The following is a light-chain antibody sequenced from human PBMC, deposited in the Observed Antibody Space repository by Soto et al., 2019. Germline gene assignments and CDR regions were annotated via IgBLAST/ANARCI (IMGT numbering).Light chain of an antibody. CDR3: QQYDNWPLT. V-gene: IGKV3-15*01. Sequence: EIVMTQSPATLSVSPGERATLSCRASQSVNSSLAWYQQKPGQAPRLLIYGASTRATGIPARFSGSGSGTEFTLTITSLQSEDFAVYYCQQYDNWPLTFGGGNNVEIK. CDR1: QSVNSS. J-gene: IGKJ4*01. CDR2: GAS.